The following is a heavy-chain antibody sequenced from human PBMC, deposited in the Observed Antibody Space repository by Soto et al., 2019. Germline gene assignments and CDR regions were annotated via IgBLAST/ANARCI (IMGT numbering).Heavy chain of an antibody. J-gene: IGHJ4*02. CDR3: ASDHNEKTPITPGH. D-gene: IGHD1-1*01. CDR2: ISYDGTNT. Sequence: GGSLRLSCAASGFTFSNYGMHWVRQAPGKGLEWVAVISYDGTNTYYADSVKGRFTISRDNSKNTLYLQMNSLRTEDTAVYYCASDHNEKTPITPGHWGQGTLVTVSS. V-gene: IGHV3-30*03. CDR1: GFTFSNYG.